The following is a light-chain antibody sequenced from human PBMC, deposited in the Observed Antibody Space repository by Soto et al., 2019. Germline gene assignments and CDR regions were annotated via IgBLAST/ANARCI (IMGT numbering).Light chain of an antibody. J-gene: IGLJ3*02. CDR3: NSFVAGKNYGV. V-gene: IGLV2-8*01. CDR2: EVT. Sequence: QSALTQPPSASGSPGRSVTISCTGTSSDVGGYDYVSWFQQHPGKAPKLIIYEVTKRPSGVPDRFSASKSGNTASLTVSGLQAEDEADYYCNSFVAGKNYGVVGGGTKLTVL. CDR1: SSDVGGYDY.